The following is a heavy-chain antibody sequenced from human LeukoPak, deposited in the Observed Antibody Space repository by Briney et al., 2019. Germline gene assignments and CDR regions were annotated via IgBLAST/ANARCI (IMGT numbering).Heavy chain of an antibody. V-gene: IGHV5-51*01. CDR1: GYSFTNYW. Sequence: GESLKISCKGSGYSFTNYWIGWVRPMPGKGLEWRGIIHPGNSDTRYSPSFQGQVTISADKSISTAYLRWGSLKASDTAMYYCARQRGLQLWFIDFWGQGTLVTVSS. CDR3: ARQRGLQLWFIDF. J-gene: IGHJ4*02. D-gene: IGHD5-18*01. CDR2: IHPGNSDT.